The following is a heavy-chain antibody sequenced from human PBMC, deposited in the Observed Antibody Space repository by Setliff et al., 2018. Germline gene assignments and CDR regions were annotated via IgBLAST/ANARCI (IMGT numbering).Heavy chain of an antibody. CDR3: ARTLRYGGYLLAY. V-gene: IGHV5-51*01. CDR1: GNSFTNYW. D-gene: IGHD5-12*01. Sequence: GESLKISCKGSGNSFTNYWIGWVRQMPGKGLEWMGVIYAGDSDTRYSPSFQGQVTFSADKSISTAYLQWNRLKASDTAIYYCARTLRYGGYLLAYWGQGTLVTVSS. J-gene: IGHJ4*02. CDR2: IYAGDSDT.